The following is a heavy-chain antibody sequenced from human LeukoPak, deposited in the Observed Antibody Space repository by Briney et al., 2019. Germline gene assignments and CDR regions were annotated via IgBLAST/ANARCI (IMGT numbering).Heavy chain of an antibody. CDR2: INANNGKT. CDR1: AYSFTTFS. CDR3: SRDFTFGAVVGFNY. V-gene: IGHV1-18*01. J-gene: IGHJ4*02. Sequence: ASGNLSCKASAYSFTTFSIAWVRQAPGQGLGWMWWINANNGKTHYAEKFHDRVFLTTDSSTNTDYIVLRGVKSEDTAMYYCSRDFTFGAVVGFNYWGQGTLVTVSS. D-gene: IGHD3-16*02.